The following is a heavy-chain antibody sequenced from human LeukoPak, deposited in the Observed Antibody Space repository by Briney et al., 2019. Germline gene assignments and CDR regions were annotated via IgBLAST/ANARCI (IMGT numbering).Heavy chain of an antibody. V-gene: IGHV5-51*01. Sequence: GESLKISCKGSRYSFTNYWIGWVRQMPGKGLEWMGITYPGNSYTRYSPSFQGQVTISADRSISTAYLQWSSLRASDTAMYYCTRLTDGYYDYVWGSWDYWGQGTLVTVSS. CDR3: TRLTDGYYDYVWGSWDY. CDR2: TYPGNSYT. CDR1: RYSFTNYW. D-gene: IGHD3-16*01. J-gene: IGHJ4*02.